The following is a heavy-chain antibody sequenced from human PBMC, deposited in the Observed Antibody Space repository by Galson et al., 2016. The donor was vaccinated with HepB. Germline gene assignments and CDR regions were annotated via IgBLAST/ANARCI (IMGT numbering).Heavy chain of an antibody. Sequence: SLRLSCAGSGFTFSPFTMNWVRQAPGKGLEWVSSISTSSTFIYYADSVKGRFTISRDNAKNSLDLQMNSLRAEDTAVYYCAKEGSSWSLDSWGQGTLVTVSS. J-gene: IGHJ4*02. CDR3: AKEGSSWSLDS. CDR1: GFTFSPFT. V-gene: IGHV3-21*01. CDR2: ISTSSTFI. D-gene: IGHD6-13*01.